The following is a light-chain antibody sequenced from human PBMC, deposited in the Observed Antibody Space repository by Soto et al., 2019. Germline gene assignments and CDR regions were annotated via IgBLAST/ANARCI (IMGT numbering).Light chain of an antibody. CDR3: QQYHIWQS. J-gene: IGKJ1*01. CDR1: QSVSSN. V-gene: IGKV3-15*01. Sequence: EIVMTQSPATLSVSPGERATLSCRASQSVSSNLAWYQQKPGQAPRLVIYGASSRATGIPARFSGSGSGTEFTLTISSLQSEDFALYYCQQYHIWQSFGQGTKVEIK. CDR2: GAS.